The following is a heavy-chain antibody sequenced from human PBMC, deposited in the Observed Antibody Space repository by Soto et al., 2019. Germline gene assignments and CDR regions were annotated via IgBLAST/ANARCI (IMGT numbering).Heavy chain of an antibody. CDR1: GGSISSGGYY. CDR2: IYYSGST. J-gene: IGHJ4*02. CDR3: AREYSGRVDY. V-gene: IGHV4-31*03. Sequence: TLPLTCTDSGGSISSGGYYWSWIRQHPGKGLEWIGYIYYSGSTYYNPSLKSRVTISVDTSKNQFSLKLSSVTAADTAVYYCAREYSGRVDYWGQGTLVTVSS. D-gene: IGHD1-26*01.